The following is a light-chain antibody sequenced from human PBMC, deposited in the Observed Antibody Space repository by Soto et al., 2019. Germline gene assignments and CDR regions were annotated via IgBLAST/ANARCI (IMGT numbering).Light chain of an antibody. CDR2: GAS. J-gene: IGKJ5*01. V-gene: IGKV3-20*01. CDR1: QSVSNNY. CDR3: QQYGRSPFT. Sequence: VWTQSPVTLSLSPGERATLSCRASQSVSNNYLAWYQQKPGQAPRLLIYGASNRATGTPDRFSGSGSGTDFTLTISRLEPEDFAVYYCQQYGRSPFTFGQGTRLEIK.